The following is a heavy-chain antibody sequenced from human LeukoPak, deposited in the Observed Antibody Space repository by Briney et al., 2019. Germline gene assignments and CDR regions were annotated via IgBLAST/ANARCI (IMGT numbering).Heavy chain of an antibody. CDR3: ARDRLPYIAAYYFDY. D-gene: IGHD6-13*01. CDR1: GGSISSSSYY. Sequence: SETLSLTCTVSGGSISSSSYYWGWIRQPPGKGLEWIGSIYYSGSTHYNPSLKSRVTISVDTSKNQFSLKLSSVTAADTAVYYCARDRLPYIAAYYFDYWGQGTLVTVSS. CDR2: IYYSGST. J-gene: IGHJ4*02. V-gene: IGHV4-39*07.